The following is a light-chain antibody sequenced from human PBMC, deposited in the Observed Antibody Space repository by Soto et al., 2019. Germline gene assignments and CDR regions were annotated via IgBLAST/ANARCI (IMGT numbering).Light chain of an antibody. CDR1: QSVSYY. J-gene: IGKJ4*01. Sequence: IVLTQSPATLSLSPGDRATLSCRASQSVSYYLAWYQQKPGQAPRLLIYDASNRATGVPARFSGSRSGTDVTLTISTLEPEDSAVYYCQQRSNRPRLTFGGGTKVEIK. V-gene: IGKV3-11*01. CDR2: DAS. CDR3: QQRSNRPRLT.